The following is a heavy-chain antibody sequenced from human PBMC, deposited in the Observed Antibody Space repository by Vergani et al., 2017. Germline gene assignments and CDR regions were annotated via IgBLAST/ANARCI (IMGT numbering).Heavy chain of an antibody. CDR3: ARSFPDDYGGNMTFWFDP. D-gene: IGHD4-23*01. J-gene: IGHJ5*02. Sequence: QVQLVESGGGLVKPGGSLRLSCAASGFTFSDYYMSWIRQAPGKGLEWVSYISSSSSYTNYADSVKGRFTLSRDNDKNTLYLQRNSLRAEDTAVYYCARSFPDDYGGNMTFWFDPWGQGTLVTVSS. CDR2: ISSSSSYT. V-gene: IGHV3-11*06. CDR1: GFTFSDYY.